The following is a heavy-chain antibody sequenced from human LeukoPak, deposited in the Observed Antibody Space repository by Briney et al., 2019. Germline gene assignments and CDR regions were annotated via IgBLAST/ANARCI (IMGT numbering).Heavy chain of an antibody. V-gene: IGHV3-20*04. CDR1: GFTFSSYA. CDR2: INWNGGST. CDR3: ARDPNYDSSGYLN. J-gene: IGHJ4*02. D-gene: IGHD3-22*01. Sequence: GGSLRLSCAASGFTFSSYAMSWVRQAPGKGLEWVSGINWNGGSTGYADSVKGRFTISRDNAKNSLYLQMNSLRAEDTALYYCARDPNYDSSGYLNWGQGTLVTVSS.